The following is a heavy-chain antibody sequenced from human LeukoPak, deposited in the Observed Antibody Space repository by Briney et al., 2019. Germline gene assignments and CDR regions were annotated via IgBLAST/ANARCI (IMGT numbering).Heavy chain of an antibody. CDR2: IYTSGST. CDR1: GGSISSYY. J-gene: IGHJ4*02. CDR3: ARHDYDFWSGLFDY. V-gene: IGHV4-4*07. D-gene: IGHD3-3*01. Sequence: SETLSLTCTVSGGSISSYYWSWIRQPAGKGLEWIGRIYTSGSTNYSPSLKSRVTISVDTSKNQFSLKLSSVTAADTAVYYCARHDYDFWSGLFDYWGQGTLVAVSS.